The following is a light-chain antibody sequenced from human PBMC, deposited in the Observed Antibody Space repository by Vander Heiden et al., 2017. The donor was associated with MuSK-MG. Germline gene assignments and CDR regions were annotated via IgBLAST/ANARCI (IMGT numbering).Light chain of an antibody. J-gene: IGLJ2*01. CDR2: LSK. Sequence: SFELTQPPSVSVSPGQTANITCSGPPLGGRFACWYQQKPGQSPVVVIYLSKKRPSGISERFSGSTSGNTVTLTISGAQPLDEADYYCQTWDDSTVIFGGGTKLTVL. CDR1: PLGGRF. CDR3: QTWDDSTVI. V-gene: IGLV3-1*01.